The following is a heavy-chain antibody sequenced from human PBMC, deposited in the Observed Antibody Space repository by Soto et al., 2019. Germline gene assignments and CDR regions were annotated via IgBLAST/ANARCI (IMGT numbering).Heavy chain of an antibody. D-gene: IGHD2-15*01. V-gene: IGHV4-30-4*01. CDR2: IHHSGSA. CDR1: GGSISNDDYY. J-gene: IGHJ4*02. Sequence: QVQLQESGPGLVKPSQTLSLTCSVSGGSISNDDYYWSWIRQSPGKGLEWIGHIHHSGSAHYNPSLTGRMIISLDTSKSQFSLNLTSVTAADTAIYYCSRLGYCSGGSCHNYWGQRTLVTVSS. CDR3: SRLGYCSGGSCHNY.